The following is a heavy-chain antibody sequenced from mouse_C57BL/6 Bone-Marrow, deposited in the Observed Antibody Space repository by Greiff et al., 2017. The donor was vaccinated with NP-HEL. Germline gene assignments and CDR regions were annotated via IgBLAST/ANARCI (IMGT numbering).Heavy chain of an antibody. J-gene: IGHJ4*01. Sequence: QVQLQQPGAELVKPGASVKLSCKASGYTFTSYWMQWVKQRPGQGLEWIGEIDPSDSYTNYNQKFKGKATLTVDTSSSTAYMQLSSLTSEDSAVYYWASRLLRYDYAMDYWGQGTSVTVSS. CDR1: GYTFTSYW. V-gene: IGHV1-50*01. CDR3: ASRLLRYDYAMDY. D-gene: IGHD1-1*01. CDR2: IDPSDSYT.